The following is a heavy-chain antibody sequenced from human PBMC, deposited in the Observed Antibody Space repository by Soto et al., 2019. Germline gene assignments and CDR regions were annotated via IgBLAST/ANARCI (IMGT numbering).Heavy chain of an antibody. CDR2: IYYSGST. CDR1: GGSISSGDYY. V-gene: IGHV4-30-4*01. Sequence: SETLSLTCTVSGGSISSGDYYWSWIRQPPGKGLEWIGYIYYSGSTYYNPSLKSRVTISVDTSKNQFSLKLSSVTAADTAVHYCAXVQSYYYDSSGYGLFDYWGQGTLVTVSS. D-gene: IGHD3-22*01. J-gene: IGHJ4*02. CDR3: AXVQSYYYDSSGYGLFDY.